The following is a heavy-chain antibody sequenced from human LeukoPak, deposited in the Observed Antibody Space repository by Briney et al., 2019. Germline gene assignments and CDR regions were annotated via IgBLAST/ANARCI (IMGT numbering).Heavy chain of an antibody. Sequence: GESLKISCKGSGYSFTSYWIGWVRQMPGKSVEWMGIIYPGDSDTRYSPSFQGQVTISADKSISTAYLQWSSLKASDTAMYYCARHVVVAGHGYFDYWGQGTLVTVSS. J-gene: IGHJ4*02. CDR2: IYPGDSDT. V-gene: IGHV5-51*01. CDR3: ARHVVVAGHGYFDY. D-gene: IGHD2-21*02. CDR1: GYSFTSYW.